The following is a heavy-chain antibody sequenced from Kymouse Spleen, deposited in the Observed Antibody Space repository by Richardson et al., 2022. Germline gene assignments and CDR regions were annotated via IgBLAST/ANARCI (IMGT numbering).Heavy chain of an antibody. CDR2: ISSSSSYI. V-gene: IGHV3-21*03. CDR3: ARDPEGYYYYYYGMDV. Sequence: EVQLVESGGGLVKPGGSLRLSCAASGFTFSSYSMNWVRQAPGKGLEWVSSISSSSSYIYYADSVKGRFTISRDNAKNSLYLQMNSLRAEDTAVYYCARDPEGYYYYYYGMDVWGQGTTVTVSS. CDR1: GFTFSSYS. J-gene: IGHJ6*02. D-gene: IGHD1-14*01.